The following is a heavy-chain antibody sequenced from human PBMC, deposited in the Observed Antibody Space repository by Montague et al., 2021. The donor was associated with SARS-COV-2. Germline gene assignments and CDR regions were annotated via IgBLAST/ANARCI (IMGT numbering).Heavy chain of an antibody. CDR3: ARDDDSSSWRYYFDY. CDR2: ISYDGSNK. D-gene: IGHD6-13*01. J-gene: IGHJ4*02. Sequence: YLRLSCAASGFTFSSYAMHWVRQAPGKGLEWVAVISYDGSNKYYADSVKGRFTISRDNSKNTLYLQMNSLRAEDTAVYYCARDDDSSSWRYYFDYWGQGTLVTVSS. CDR1: GFTFSSYA. V-gene: IGHV3-30*04.